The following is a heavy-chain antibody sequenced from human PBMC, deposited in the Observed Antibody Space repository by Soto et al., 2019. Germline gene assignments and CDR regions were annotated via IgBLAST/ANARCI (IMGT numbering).Heavy chain of an antibody. CDR2: IYYSGST. V-gene: IGHV4-39*01. J-gene: IGHJ4*02. CDR1: CGSISSSSYY. CDR3: ARFLIFTFGGPLANFDY. Sequence: SETLSLTCTVSCGSISSSSYYWGWIRQPPGKGLEWIGSIYYSGSTYYNPSLKSRVTISVDTSKNQFSLKLSSVTAADTAVYYCARFLIFTFGGPLANFDYWGQGTLVTVSS. D-gene: IGHD3-16*01.